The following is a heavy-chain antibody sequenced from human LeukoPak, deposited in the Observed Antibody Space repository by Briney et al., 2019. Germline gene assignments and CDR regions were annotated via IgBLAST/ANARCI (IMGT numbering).Heavy chain of an antibody. CDR1: GLPFSIYE. Sequence: GGSVTLPCAASGLPFSIYEMNGVRQAPGKALVWVSYISFCGSTIYSADSVKGRFTLSRDNAKNSLYVQMNCLRAEDTAVYYCARGGYYDSSGYYYVGYFHHWGQGTLVTVSS. D-gene: IGHD3-22*01. V-gene: IGHV3-48*03. CDR3: ARGGYYDSSGYYYVGYFHH. J-gene: IGHJ1*01. CDR2: ISFCGSTI.